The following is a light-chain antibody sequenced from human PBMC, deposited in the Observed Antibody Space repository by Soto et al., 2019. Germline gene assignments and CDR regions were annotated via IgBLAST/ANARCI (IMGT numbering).Light chain of an antibody. Sequence: EIVLTQSPGTLSLSPGERATLSCRASQSVSTYLAWYQQKPGQAPRLLIYDASNRATGIPARFSGSGSGTDFTLTISSPEPEDFAVYYCQQRSNWPPLTFGGGTKVEIK. J-gene: IGKJ4*01. CDR1: QSVSTY. CDR3: QQRSNWPPLT. CDR2: DAS. V-gene: IGKV3-11*01.